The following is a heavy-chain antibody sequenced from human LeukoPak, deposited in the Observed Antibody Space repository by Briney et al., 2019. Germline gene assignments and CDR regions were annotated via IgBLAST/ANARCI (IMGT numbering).Heavy chain of an antibody. CDR1: GASISSHY. CDR3: ARVLAIFGLDTTDFYMDV. CDR2: TSGSI. J-gene: IGHJ6*03. D-gene: IGHD3/OR15-3a*01. Sequence: SETLSLTCAVSGASISSHYWSWIRQPPGKGLEWIGYTSGSISDNPSLKSRVAVSVDPAQNQVSLSLTSVTAADTAVYYCARVLAIFGLDTTDFYMDVWGKGTTVTVSS. V-gene: IGHV4-59*11.